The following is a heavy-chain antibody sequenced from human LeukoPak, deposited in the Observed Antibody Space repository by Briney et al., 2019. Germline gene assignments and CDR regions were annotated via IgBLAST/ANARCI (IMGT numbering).Heavy chain of an antibody. V-gene: IGHV3-43*02. Sequence: GGSLRLSCAASGFTFDDYAMNWVRQDPGKGLEWVSLITRDGGRTYFADFVKGRFTISRDNSKNSLYLQMNSLRAEDTALYYCAREGPIAVAGYFDYWGQGSLVTVSS. J-gene: IGHJ4*02. CDR2: ITRDGGRT. CDR3: AREGPIAVAGYFDY. D-gene: IGHD6-19*01. CDR1: GFTFDDYA.